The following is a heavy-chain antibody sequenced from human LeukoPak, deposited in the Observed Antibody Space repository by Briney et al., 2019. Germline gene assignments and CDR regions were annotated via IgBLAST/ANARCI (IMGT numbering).Heavy chain of an antibody. V-gene: IGHV3-74*01. CDR3: ARQRCSSWYNWFDP. Sequence: GGSLRLSCAASGFTFSSYWMHWVRQAPGKGLVWVSRINSDGSSTSYADSVKGRFTISRDNAKNTLYLQMNSLRAEDTAVYYCARQRCSSWYNWFDPWGQGTLVTVSS. CDR2: INSDGSST. CDR1: GFTFSSYW. D-gene: IGHD6-13*01. J-gene: IGHJ5*02.